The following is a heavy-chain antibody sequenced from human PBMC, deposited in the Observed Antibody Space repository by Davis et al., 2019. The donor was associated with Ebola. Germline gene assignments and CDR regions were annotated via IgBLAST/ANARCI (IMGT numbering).Heavy chain of an antibody. CDR3: AREHMITFGGVIVENWYFDL. D-gene: IGHD3-16*02. CDR1: GGFFSGYY. V-gene: IGHV4-31*11. J-gene: IGHJ2*01. Sequence: SETLSLTCAVYGGFFSGYYWSWIRQHPGKGLEWIGYIYYSGSTYYNPSLKSRVTISVDTSKNQFSLKLSSVTAADTAVYYCAREHMITFGGVIVENWYFDLWGRGTLVTVSS. CDR2: IYYSGST.